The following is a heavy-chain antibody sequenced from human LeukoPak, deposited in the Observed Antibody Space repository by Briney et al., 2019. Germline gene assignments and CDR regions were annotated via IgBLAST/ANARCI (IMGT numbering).Heavy chain of an antibody. Sequence: RASVKVSCKTSGYTFTDYYMYWLRQAPGQGFEWMGWINPNSGGTNYAQKFQGRVTMTRDTSISTAYMELSRVRSDDTAVYYCARASKDVLIFDYWGQGTLVTVSS. CDR2: INPNSGGT. CDR3: ARASKDVLIFDY. D-gene: IGHD2-8*01. CDR1: GYTFTDYY. J-gene: IGHJ4*02. V-gene: IGHV1-2*02.